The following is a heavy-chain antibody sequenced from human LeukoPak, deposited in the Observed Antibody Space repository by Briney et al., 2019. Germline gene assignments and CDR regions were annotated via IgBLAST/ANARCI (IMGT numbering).Heavy chain of an antibody. J-gene: IGHJ6*04. V-gene: IGHV3-53*01. CDR3: AKGWDIVVVPAALDV. CDR1: GFTVSSNY. D-gene: IGHD2-2*01. Sequence: GGSLRLSCAASGFTVSSNYMSWVRQAPGKGLEWVSVIYSGGSTYYADSVKGRFTISRDNSKNTLYLQMNSLRAEDTAVYYCAKGWDIVVVPAALDVWGKGTTVTISS. CDR2: IYSGGST.